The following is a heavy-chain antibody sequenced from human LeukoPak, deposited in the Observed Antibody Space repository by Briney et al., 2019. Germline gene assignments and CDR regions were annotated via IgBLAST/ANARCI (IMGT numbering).Heavy chain of an antibody. CDR2: IIPIFGTA. Sequence: ASVKVSCKASGGTFSSYAISWVRQAPGQGLEWMGGIIPIFGTANYAQKFQGRVTITTDESTSTAYMELSSLRSEDTAVYYCAGGDILTGNYYYYFMDVWGKGTTVTVSS. J-gene: IGHJ6*03. D-gene: IGHD3-9*01. CDR3: AGGDILTGNYYYYFMDV. V-gene: IGHV1-69*05. CDR1: GGTFSSYA.